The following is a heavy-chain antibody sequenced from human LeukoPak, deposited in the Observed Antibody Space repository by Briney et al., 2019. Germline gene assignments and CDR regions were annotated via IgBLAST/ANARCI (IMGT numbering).Heavy chain of an antibody. CDR1: GFTFSSYA. Sequence: PGGSLRLSCAASGFTFSSYAMHWVRQAPGKGLEWVAVISYDGSNKYYADSVKGRFTISRDNSKNTLYLQMNSLRAEDTAVYYCARDSRYDSSGYIDYWGQGTLVTVSS. CDR2: ISYDGSNK. CDR3: ARDSRYDSSGYIDY. D-gene: IGHD3-22*01. V-gene: IGHV3-30-3*01. J-gene: IGHJ4*02.